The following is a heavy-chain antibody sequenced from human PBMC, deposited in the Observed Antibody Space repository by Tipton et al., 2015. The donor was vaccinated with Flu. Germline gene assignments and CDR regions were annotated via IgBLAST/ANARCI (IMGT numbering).Heavy chain of an antibody. CDR3: ASSLGGYSSSWYVDY. CDR2: ISSSSSYI. CDR1: GFTFSSYS. V-gene: IGHV3-21*01. Sequence: SLRLSCAASGFTFSSYSMNWVRQAPGKGLEWVSSISSSSSYIYYADSVKGRFTISRDNAKNSLYLQMNSLRAEDTAVYYCASSLGGYSSSWYVDYWGQGTLVTVSS. D-gene: IGHD6-13*01. J-gene: IGHJ4*02.